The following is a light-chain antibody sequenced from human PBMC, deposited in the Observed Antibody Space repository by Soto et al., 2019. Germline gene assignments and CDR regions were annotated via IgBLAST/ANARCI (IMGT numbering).Light chain of an antibody. CDR1: SEDIGAYDY. CDR3: SSYRSSDTLEV. CDR2: AVN. J-gene: IGLJ1*01. Sequence: QSVLTQPASVSASPGQSIFISCTGTSEDIGAYDYVSWYQQHPGKAPKLILYAVNDRPSGISSRFSGSKSGNTASLTISGVQPDDEADYYCSSYRSSDTLEVFGTVTNVTVL. V-gene: IGLV2-14*01.